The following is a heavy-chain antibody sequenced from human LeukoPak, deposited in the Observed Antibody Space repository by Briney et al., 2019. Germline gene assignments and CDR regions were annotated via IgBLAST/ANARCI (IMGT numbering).Heavy chain of an antibody. CDR1: GFTFSSYS. CDR2: ISSSSSYI. V-gene: IGHV3-21*01. D-gene: IGHD3-16*01. CDR3: ARFAGGSNDAFDI. Sequence: GGSLRLSCAASGFTFSSYSMNWVRQAPGKGLEWVSSISSSSSYIYYADSVKGRLTISRDNAKNSLYLQMNSLRAEDTAVYYCARFAGGSNDAFDIWGQGTMVTVSS. J-gene: IGHJ3*02.